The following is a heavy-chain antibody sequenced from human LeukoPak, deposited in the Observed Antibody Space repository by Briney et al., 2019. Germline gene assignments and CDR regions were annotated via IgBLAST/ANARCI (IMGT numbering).Heavy chain of an antibody. CDR2: IKQDGSEK. CDR3: ARDVDSQDYFHY. D-gene: IGHD3-9*01. J-gene: IGHJ4*02. Sequence: GGSLRLSCAASGFTFSSYWMSWVRQAPGKGLGWVANIKQDGSEKYYVDSVKGRFTISRDNAKNTLFLQMNSLRVEDTAVYYCARDVDSQDYFHYWGQGPLVTVSS. CDR1: GFTFSSYW. V-gene: IGHV3-7*01.